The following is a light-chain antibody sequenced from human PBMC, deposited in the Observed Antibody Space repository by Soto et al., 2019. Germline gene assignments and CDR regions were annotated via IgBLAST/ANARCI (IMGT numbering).Light chain of an antibody. CDR1: QSVSSY. J-gene: IGKJ1*01. CDR2: DAS. Sequence: EIVLTQSPATLSLSPGERATLSCRASQSVSSYLAWYQQKPGQAPRLLIYDASNRATGIPARFSGSGSGTDFTLTISSLEPEAFGVYYCQQRSNWPPWTFGQGTKVEIK. V-gene: IGKV3-11*01. CDR3: QQRSNWPPWT.